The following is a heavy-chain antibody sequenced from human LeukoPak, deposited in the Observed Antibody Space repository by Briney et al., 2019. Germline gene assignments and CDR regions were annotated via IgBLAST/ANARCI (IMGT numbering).Heavy chain of an antibody. J-gene: IGHJ4*02. CDR1: GGSIGTYY. CDR3: VRDRHWTNDWVFDY. Sequence: SETLSLTCTVSGGSIGTYYWSWIRQPPGKGLEWIGYIYYSGYTDYNPSLKSRVTISLHTSKNQFSLKLSSVNAADTAVYYCVRDRHWTNDWVFDYWGQGTLVTVSS. V-gene: IGHV4-59*01. D-gene: IGHD1/OR15-1a*01. CDR2: IYYSGYT.